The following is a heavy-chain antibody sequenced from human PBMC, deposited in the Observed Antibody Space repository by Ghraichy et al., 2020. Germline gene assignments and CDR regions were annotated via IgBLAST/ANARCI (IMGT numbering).Heavy chain of an antibody. J-gene: IGHJ4*02. CDR3: ARIFAGSYFDY. V-gene: IGHV2-70*01. Sequence: QTLSLTCTFSGFSLSSSGVCITWIRQAPGKALEWLALIDWDGDTLYNPSLKSRVTISEDTSKNQVVLTMTNMDPVDTATYYCARIFAGSYFDYWGQGSLVPVSS. CDR2: IDWDGDT. CDR1: GFSLSSSGVC.